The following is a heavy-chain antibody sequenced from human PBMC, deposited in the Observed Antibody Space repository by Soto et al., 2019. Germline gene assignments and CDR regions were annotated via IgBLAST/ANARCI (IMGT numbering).Heavy chain of an antibody. CDR2: ISYDGSNK. CDR3: AKDRGKIYFDY. CDR1: GFSFSNSG. Sequence: GGSLRLSCAASGFSFSNSGMHWVRQAPGKGLEWVAFISYDGSNKYYADSVKGRFTISRDNSKNTLYLQMNSLRAEDTAVYYCAKDRGKIYFDYWGQGTLVTVSS. V-gene: IGHV3-30*18. J-gene: IGHJ4*02.